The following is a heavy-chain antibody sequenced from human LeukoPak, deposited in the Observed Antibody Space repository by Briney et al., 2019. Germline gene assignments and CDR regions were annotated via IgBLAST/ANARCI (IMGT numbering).Heavy chain of an antibody. CDR2: IYYSGST. Sequence: SETLSLTCTVSGGSISSYYWSWIRQPPGKGLEWIGYIYYSGSTNYNRSLKSRVTISVDTSKNQFSLKLSSVTAADTAVYYCARATTVTTNYYYGMDVWGQGTTVTVSS. J-gene: IGHJ6*02. D-gene: IGHD4-17*01. V-gene: IGHV4-59*01. CDR3: ARATTVTTNYYYGMDV. CDR1: GGSISSYY.